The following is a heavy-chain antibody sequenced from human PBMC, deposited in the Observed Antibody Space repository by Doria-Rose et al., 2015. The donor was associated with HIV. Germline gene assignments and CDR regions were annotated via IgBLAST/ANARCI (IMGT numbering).Heavy chain of an antibody. CDR2: INTGNGDT. V-gene: IGHV1-3*04. CDR3: AGGTTSGSLSFDY. CDR1: GSTLTIYA. J-gene: IGHJ4*02. Sequence: QVQLVQSGAEVRKPGASVKVSCEASGSTLTIYAMHWVRQAPGQRLEWMGWINTGNGDTQYSQKFQGRVTITRDTAASIAYLELNSLRSEDTALYYCAGGTTSGSLSFDYWGQGTLVIVSS. D-gene: IGHD5-12*01.